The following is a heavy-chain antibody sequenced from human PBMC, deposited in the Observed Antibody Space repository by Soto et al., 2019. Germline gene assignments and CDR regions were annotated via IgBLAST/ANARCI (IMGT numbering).Heavy chain of an antibody. J-gene: IGHJ1*01. CDR1: GYTFTSYA. CDR3: ARDHYGDYDPPGTH. V-gene: IGHV1-3*05. D-gene: IGHD4-17*01. Sequence: QVQLVQSGAEEKKPGASVKVSCKASGYTFTSYAMHWVRQAPGQRLEWMGWINAGNGNTKYSQKFQGRVTITRDTSASTAYMELSSLRSEDTAVYYCARDHYGDYDPPGTHWGQGSRVTVSS. CDR2: INAGNGNT.